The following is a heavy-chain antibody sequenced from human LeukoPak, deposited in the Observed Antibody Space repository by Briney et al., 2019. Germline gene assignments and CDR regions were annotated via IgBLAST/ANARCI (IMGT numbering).Heavy chain of an antibody. Sequence: PGGSLRLSCAASGFTFSSYVMHWVRQAPGKGLEWVAIISYDGSNEYYADSVKGRFTISRDNAKNSLYLQMNSLRAEDTAVYYCARDRSSSSWYEGDRDFDYWGQGTLVTVSS. D-gene: IGHD6-13*01. V-gene: IGHV3-30*04. J-gene: IGHJ4*02. CDR3: ARDRSSSSWYEGDRDFDY. CDR1: GFTFSSYV. CDR2: ISYDGSNE.